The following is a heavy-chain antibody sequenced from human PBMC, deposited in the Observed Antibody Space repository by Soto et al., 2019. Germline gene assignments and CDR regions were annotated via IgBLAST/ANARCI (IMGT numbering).Heavy chain of an antibody. D-gene: IGHD3-22*01. CDR1: GYTCTGYY. J-gene: IGHJ1*01. CDR2: INPNSGGT. V-gene: IGHV1-2*02. Sequence: RASVKVSCKASGYTCTGYYMHWVLQAPGQGLEWMGWINPNSGGTNYAQKFQGRVTMTRDTSISTAYMELSRLRSDDTAVYYCARDAAYYYDSSGYLSEYFQHWGQGTLVTVSS. CDR3: ARDAAYYYDSSGYLSEYFQH.